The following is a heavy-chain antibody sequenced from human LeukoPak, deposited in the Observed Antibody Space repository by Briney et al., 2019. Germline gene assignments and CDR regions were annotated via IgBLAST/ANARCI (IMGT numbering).Heavy chain of an antibody. Sequence: GGSLRLSCAASGFTFSSYSMNWVRQAPGKGLEWVSSISSSSSYIYYADSVKGRFTISRDNAKNSLYLQMNSLRAEDTAVYYCARGVSSVPLYYFDYWGQGTLVTVSS. CDR3: ARGVSSVPLYYFDY. CDR1: GFTFSSYS. V-gene: IGHV3-21*01. CDR2: ISSSSSYI. J-gene: IGHJ4*02. D-gene: IGHD3-22*01.